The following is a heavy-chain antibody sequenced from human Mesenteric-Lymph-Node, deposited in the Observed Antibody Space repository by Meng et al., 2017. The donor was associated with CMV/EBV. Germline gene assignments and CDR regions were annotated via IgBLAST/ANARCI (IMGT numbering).Heavy chain of an antibody. J-gene: IGHJ4*02. CDR3: AKDMGWLQNLYYFDY. D-gene: IGHD5-24*01. V-gene: IGHV3-9*01. CDR1: GFTFDDYA. CDR2: ISWNSGSI. Sequence: SLKISCAASGFTFDDYAMHWVRQAPGKGLEWVSGISWNSGSIGYADSVKGRFTISRDNAKNSLYLQMNSLRAEDTALYYCAKDMGWLQNLYYFDYWGQGTLVTVSS.